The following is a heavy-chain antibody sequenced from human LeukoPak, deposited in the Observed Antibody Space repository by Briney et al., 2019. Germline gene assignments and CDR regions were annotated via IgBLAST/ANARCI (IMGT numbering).Heavy chain of an antibody. Sequence: ASAKVSCKASGYTFTSYGISWVRQAPGQGLEWMGWISACNGNTNYAQKFQGRVTITADESTSTAYMELSSLRSEDTAVYYCARGGGVNYDSLNYYYYGMDVWGQGTTVTVSS. V-gene: IGHV1-18*01. D-gene: IGHD3-3*01. CDR1: GYTFTSYG. CDR3: ARGGGVNYDSLNYYYYGMDV. CDR2: ISACNGNT. J-gene: IGHJ6*02.